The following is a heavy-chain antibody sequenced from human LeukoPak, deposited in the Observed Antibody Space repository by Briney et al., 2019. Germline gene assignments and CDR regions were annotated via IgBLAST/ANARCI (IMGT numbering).Heavy chain of an antibody. CDR2: ISSSGSTI. J-gene: IGHJ4*02. Sequence: GGSLRLSCAASGFTFSDYYMSWIRQAPGKGLEWVSYISSSGSTIYYADSVKGRFTISRDNAKNSLYLQMNSLRAEDTAVYYCAKDAAGMMYEFDYWGQGTLVTVSS. CDR1: GFTFSDYY. D-gene: IGHD3-16*01. CDR3: AKDAAGMMYEFDY. V-gene: IGHV3-11*01.